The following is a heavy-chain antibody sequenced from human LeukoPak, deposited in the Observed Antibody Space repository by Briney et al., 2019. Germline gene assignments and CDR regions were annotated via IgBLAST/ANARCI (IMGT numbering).Heavy chain of an antibody. Sequence: GGSLRLSCAASGFTFSSYSMNWVRQAPGKGLEWFSSISSSSSYIYYADSVKGRFTISRDNAKNLLYLQMNSLRAEDTAVYYCARTYGSSPFDYWGQGTLVTVSS. V-gene: IGHV3-21*01. CDR2: ISSSSSYI. CDR1: GFTFSSYS. CDR3: ARTYGSSPFDY. D-gene: IGHD6-6*01. J-gene: IGHJ4*02.